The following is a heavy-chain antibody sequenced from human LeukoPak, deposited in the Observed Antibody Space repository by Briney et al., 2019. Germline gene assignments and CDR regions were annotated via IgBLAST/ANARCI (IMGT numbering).Heavy chain of an antibody. J-gene: IGHJ5*02. CDR2: INPNGNT. CDR3: AKGVNMITFGGVRS. Sequence: PGGSLRLSCAASGFTVSSNYMNWVRQAPGKGLEWVSMINPNGNTFYTNSVKGRFTMSRDNSKNTLYLQMNSLRAEDTAVYYCAKGVNMITFGGVRSWGQGTLVTVSS. D-gene: IGHD3-16*01. CDR1: GFTVSSNY. V-gene: IGHV3-66*01.